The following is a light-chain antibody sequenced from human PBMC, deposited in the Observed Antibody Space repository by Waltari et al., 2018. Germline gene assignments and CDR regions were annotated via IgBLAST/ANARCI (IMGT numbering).Light chain of an antibody. Sequence: QSALTPPRSLSGSPGQTVTISCTGTSSDVGGYNHVPWYQQHPGTAPKLIFYDVTERPSGVPDRFSGSKSGNTASLTISGLQPEDEADYYCCSFAGSYTWVFGGGTKVTVL. CDR2: DVT. V-gene: IGLV2-11*01. CDR1: SSDVGGYNH. CDR3: CSFAGSYTWV. J-gene: IGLJ3*02.